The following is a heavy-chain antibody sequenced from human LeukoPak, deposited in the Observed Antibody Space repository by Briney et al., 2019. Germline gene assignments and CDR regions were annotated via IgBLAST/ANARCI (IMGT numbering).Heavy chain of an antibody. CDR1: GYTFTSYD. CDR2: MNPNSGNT. CDR3: ARDYYDSSGYPKHFDY. J-gene: IGHJ4*02. Sequence: GASVKVSCKASGYTFTSYDINWVRQATGQGLEWMGWMNPNSGNTGYAQKFQGRVTMTRDTSISTAYMELSRLRPDDTAVYYCARDYYDSSGYPKHFDYWGQGTLVTVSS. D-gene: IGHD3-22*01. V-gene: IGHV1-8*01.